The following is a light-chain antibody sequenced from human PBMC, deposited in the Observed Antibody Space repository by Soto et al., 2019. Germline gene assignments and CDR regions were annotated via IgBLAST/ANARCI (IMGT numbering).Light chain of an antibody. CDR1: SSDVGGYNY. Sequence: SVLTQPASVSGSPGQSITISCTGTSSDVGGYNYVSWYQQHPGKAPKLMIYDVSNRPSGVSNRFSGSKSGNTASLTISGLQAEVVVDYYCSSYTSSSTPVVFVAGTEVT. CDR2: DVS. V-gene: IGLV2-14*01. CDR3: SSYTSSSTPVV. J-gene: IGLJ2*01.